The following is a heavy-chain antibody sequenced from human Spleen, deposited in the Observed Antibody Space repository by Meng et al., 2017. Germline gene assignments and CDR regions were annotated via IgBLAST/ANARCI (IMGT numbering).Heavy chain of an antibody. J-gene: IGHJ4*02. CDR1: VCSISSGDYY. Sequence: DTVPALVNLSQPLSLTGSFSVCSISSGDYYWSWIRQPPGKGLEWIGYIYESGSTFYNPSLKSRVTISDDTSKNQLSLKVTSVTAADTAVYYCARGYYYDSSDHSYLRPFEHWGQGTLVTVSS. D-gene: IGHD3-22*01. CDR2: IYESGST. V-gene: IGHV4-30-4*08. CDR3: ARGYYYDSSDHSYLRPFEH.